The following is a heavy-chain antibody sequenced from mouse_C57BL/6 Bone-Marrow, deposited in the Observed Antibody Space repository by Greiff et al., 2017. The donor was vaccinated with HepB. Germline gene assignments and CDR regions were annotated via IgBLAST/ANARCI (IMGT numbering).Heavy chain of an antibody. D-gene: IGHD4-1*01. V-gene: IGHV1-69*01. CDR2: IDPSDSYT. CDR1: GYTFTSYW. J-gene: IGHJ4*01. CDR3: ARTGTNAMDY. Sequence: QVQLQQPGAELVMPGASVKLSCKASGYTFTSYWMHWVKQRPGRGLEWIGEIDPSDSYTNYNQKFKGKSTLTVDKSSSTAYMQLSSLTSEDSAVYYCARTGTNAMDYWGQGTSVTVSS.